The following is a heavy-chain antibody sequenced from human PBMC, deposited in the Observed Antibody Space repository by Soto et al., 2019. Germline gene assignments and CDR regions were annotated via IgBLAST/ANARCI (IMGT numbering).Heavy chain of an antibody. CDR3: AREGTRMVASFDY. V-gene: IGHV4-30-4*01. J-gene: IGHJ4*02. CDR2: IYYSGST. D-gene: IGHD5-12*01. CDR1: GGSISSGDYY. Sequence: QVQLQESGPGLVKPSQTLSLTCTVSGGSISSGDYYWSWIRQPPGKGLEWIGYIYYSGSTYYNPSLQSRVTISVDTSKNQFSLKLSSVTAADTAVYYCAREGTRMVASFDYWGQGTLVTVSS.